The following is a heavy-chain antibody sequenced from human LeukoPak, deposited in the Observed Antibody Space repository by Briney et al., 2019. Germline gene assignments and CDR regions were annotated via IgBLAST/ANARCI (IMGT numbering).Heavy chain of an antibody. CDR2: IYYSGST. J-gene: IGHJ4*02. V-gene: IGHV4-59*01. CDR1: GGSISSYY. Sequence: SETLSLTCTVSGGSISSYYWSWIRQPPGKGLEWIGYIYYSGSTNYNPSLKSRVTISVDTSENQFSLKLSSVTAADTAVYYCARDSMGGFDYWGQGTLVTVSS. CDR3: ARDSMGGFDY. D-gene: IGHD3-16*01.